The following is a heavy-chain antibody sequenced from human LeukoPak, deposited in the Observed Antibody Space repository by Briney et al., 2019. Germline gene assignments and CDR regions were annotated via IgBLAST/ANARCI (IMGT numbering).Heavy chain of an antibody. Sequence: GGSLGLSCAPSGFTFSSYWMNWVPQAPGKGLQWVANIKQDGSVKNYVDSVKGRFTISRDNAKNSLFLQMNSLRAEDTAVYYCARDPSGSPVFDPWGQGTLVTVSS. J-gene: IGHJ5*02. D-gene: IGHD3-10*01. CDR3: ARDPSGSPVFDP. V-gene: IGHV3-7*01. CDR2: IKQDGSVK. CDR1: GFTFSSYW.